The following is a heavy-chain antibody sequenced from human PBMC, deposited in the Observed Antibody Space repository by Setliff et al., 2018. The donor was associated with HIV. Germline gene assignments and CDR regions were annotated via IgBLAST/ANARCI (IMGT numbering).Heavy chain of an antibody. CDR1: GASVSSVSYY. CDR2: ISYRGTT. Sequence: PSETLSLTCTVSGASVSSVSYYWSWIRQLPGKGLEYIGYISYRGTTYYNPSLKNRVTISLDKSENQFSLRLSSVAAADTAVYYCARVKIVDTATITGLFYYHYIDVWGKGTTVTVSS. CDR3: ARVKIVDTATITGLFYYHYIDV. V-gene: IGHV4-31*03. J-gene: IGHJ6*03. D-gene: IGHD5-18*01.